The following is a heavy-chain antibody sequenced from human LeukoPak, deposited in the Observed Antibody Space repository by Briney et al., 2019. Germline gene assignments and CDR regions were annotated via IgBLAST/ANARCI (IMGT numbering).Heavy chain of an antibody. D-gene: IGHD3-3*01. CDR2: ITHSGST. CDR3: ASGQPYYDFWSGSATNFDY. J-gene: IGHJ4*02. CDR1: GGSFSGYY. V-gene: IGHV4-34*01. Sequence: PSETLSLTCAVYGGSFSGYYWSWIRQPPGKGLEWIGEITHSGSTNYNPSLKSRVTISVDTSKNQFSLKLSSVTAADTAVYYCASGQPYYDFWSGSATNFDYWGQGTLVTVSS.